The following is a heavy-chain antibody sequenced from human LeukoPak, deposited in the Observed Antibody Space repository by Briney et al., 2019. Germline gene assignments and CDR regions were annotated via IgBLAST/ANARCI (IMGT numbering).Heavy chain of an antibody. CDR2: INPNSGGT. D-gene: IGHD6-19*01. CDR3: ARVLFYSSGNKSNRVDY. V-gene: IGHV1-2*02. J-gene: IGHJ4*02. Sequence: ASVKVSCKASGYTFTGYYIHWVRQAPGQGLEWMGWINPNSGGTNSAQKFRGRVTMTRDTSISTAYMELSRLRSDDTAVYYCARVLFYSSGNKSNRVDYWGQGTLVTVSS. CDR1: GYTFTGYY.